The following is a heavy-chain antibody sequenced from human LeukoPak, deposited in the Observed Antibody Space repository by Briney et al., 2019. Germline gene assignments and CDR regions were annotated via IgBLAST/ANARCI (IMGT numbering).Heavy chain of an antibody. CDR1: GFTFSSYW. D-gene: IGHD5-12*01. V-gene: IGHV3-7*01. J-gene: IGHJ4*02. CDR3: ASDHRGGGYDSSPHFDY. CDR2: IKQDGSEK. Sequence: GGSLRLSCAASGFTFSSYWMSWVRQAPGKGLEWVANIKQDGSEKYYVDSVKGRFTISRDNAKNSLYLQMNSLRAEDTAVYYCASDHRGGGYDSSPHFDYWGQGTLVTASS.